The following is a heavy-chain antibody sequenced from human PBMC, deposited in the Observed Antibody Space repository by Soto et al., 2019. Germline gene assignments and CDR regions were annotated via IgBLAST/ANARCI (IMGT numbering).Heavy chain of an antibody. Sequence: EVQLVESGGGLVQPGGSLRLSCAASGFTFSSYSMNWVRQAPGKGLEWVSYISSSSSTIYYADSVKGRFTISRDNAKNSLYLQMNNRRDEDTSVYYCERVRSVYGMDVWGQGTTVTVSS. CDR2: ISSSSSTI. J-gene: IGHJ6*02. CDR3: ERVRSVYGMDV. CDR1: GFTFSSYS. V-gene: IGHV3-48*02.